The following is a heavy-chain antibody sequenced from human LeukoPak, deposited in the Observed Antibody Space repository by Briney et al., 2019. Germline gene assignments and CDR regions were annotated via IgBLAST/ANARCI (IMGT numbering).Heavy chain of an antibody. CDR1: GFTFSSYA. V-gene: IGHV3-30*04. CDR3: ASEIIFGSFDY. D-gene: IGHD3-3*01. Sequence: PGGSLRLSCAASGFTFSSYAMHWVRQAPGKGLEWVAVISYDGSNKYYADSVKGRFTISRDNSKNTLYLRMNSLRAEDTAVYYCASEIIFGSFDYWGQGTLVTVSS. J-gene: IGHJ4*02. CDR2: ISYDGSNK.